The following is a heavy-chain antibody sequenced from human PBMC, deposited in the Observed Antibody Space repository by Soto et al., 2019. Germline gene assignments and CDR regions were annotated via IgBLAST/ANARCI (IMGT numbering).Heavy chain of an antibody. CDR1: GFTVSSNY. CDR2: IYSGGST. CDR3: ARESEAGTDYYYYYGMDV. D-gene: IGHD1-7*01. J-gene: IGHJ6*02. Sequence: GGSLRLSCAASGFTVSSNYMSWVRQAPGKGLEWVSVIYSGGSTYYADSVKGRFTISRDNSKNTLYLQMNSLRAEDTAVYYCARESEAGTDYYYYYGMDVWGQGTTVTVSS. V-gene: IGHV3-53*01.